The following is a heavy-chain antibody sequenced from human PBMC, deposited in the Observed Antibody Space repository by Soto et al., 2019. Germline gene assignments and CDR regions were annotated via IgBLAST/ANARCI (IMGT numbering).Heavy chain of an antibody. V-gene: IGHV1-69*13. CDR2: IIPIFGTA. Sequence: SVKVSCKASGGTFSSYAISWVRQAPGQGLEWMGGIIPIFGTANYAQKLQGRVTITADESTSTAYMELSSLRSEDTAVYYCATRMVRGVIITALKIYGMDVWGQGTTVTVSS. J-gene: IGHJ6*02. D-gene: IGHD3-10*01. CDR1: GGTFSSYA. CDR3: ATRMVRGVIITALKIYGMDV.